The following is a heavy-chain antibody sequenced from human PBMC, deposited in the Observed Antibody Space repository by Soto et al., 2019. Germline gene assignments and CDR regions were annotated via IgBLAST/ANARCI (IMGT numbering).Heavy chain of an antibody. CDR2: ISSSSGTI. Sequence: QTGGSLRLSCAASGFTFSVYSMKWVRQAPGKGLEWLSYISSSSGTIYYADSVKGRFTISRDNAKKPLFLQMSSLRDEDTAVYYCARDPDSSGYADYWGQGTLVTVSS. CDR1: GFTFSVYS. J-gene: IGHJ4*02. D-gene: IGHD3-22*01. V-gene: IGHV3-48*02. CDR3: ARDPDSSGYADY.